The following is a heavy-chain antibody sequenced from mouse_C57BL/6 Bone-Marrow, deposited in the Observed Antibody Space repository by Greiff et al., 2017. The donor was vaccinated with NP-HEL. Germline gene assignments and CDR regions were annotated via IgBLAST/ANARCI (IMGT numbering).Heavy chain of an antibody. Sequence: VQLQQSGPELVKPGASVKISCKASGYTFTDYYMNWVKQSHGKSLEWIGDINPNNGGTSYNQKFKGKATLTVDKSSSTAYMELRSLTSEDSAVYYCASSFQGYWGQGTTLTVSS. V-gene: IGHV1-26*01. CDR3: ASSFQGY. J-gene: IGHJ2*01. CDR1: GYTFTDYY. D-gene: IGHD3-2*02. CDR2: INPNNGGT.